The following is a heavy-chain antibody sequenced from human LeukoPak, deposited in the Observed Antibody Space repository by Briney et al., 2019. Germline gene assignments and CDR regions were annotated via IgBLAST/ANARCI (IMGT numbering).Heavy chain of an antibody. CDR3: ARSPITMVRGEPNDAFDI. J-gene: IGHJ3*02. D-gene: IGHD3-10*01. V-gene: IGHV4-59*01. CDR1: GDSLSSYY. CDR2: IYYSGST. Sequence: SETLSLTCTVSGDSLSSYYWSWIRQPPGKGLEWIGYIYYSGSTNYNPSLKSRVTISVDTSKNQFSLKLSSVTAADTAVYYCARSPITMVRGEPNDAFDIWGQGTMVTVSS.